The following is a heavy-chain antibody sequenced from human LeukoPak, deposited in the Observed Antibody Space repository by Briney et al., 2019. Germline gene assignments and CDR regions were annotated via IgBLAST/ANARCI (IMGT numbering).Heavy chain of an antibody. CDR3: ARTIYDSSGYYYGYYFDY. CDR2: ISSSGSTI. V-gene: IGHV3-11*01. Sequence: GGSLRLSCAASGFTFSDYYMSWIRQAPGKGLEWVSYISSSGSTIYYADSVKGRFTISRDNAKNSLYLQMNSLRAEDTAVYYCARTIYDSSGYYYGYYFDYWGQGTLVTVSS. J-gene: IGHJ4*02. D-gene: IGHD3-22*01. CDR1: GFTFSDYY.